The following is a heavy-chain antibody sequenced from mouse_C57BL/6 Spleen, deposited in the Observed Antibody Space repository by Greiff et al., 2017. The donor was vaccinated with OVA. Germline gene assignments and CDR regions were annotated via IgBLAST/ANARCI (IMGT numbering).Heavy chain of an antibody. D-gene: IGHD1-1*01. J-gene: IGHJ2*01. Sequence: QVQLQQPGAELVKPGASVKVSCKASGYTFTSYWMHWVKQRPGQGLEWIGRIHPSDSDTNYNQKFKGKATLTVDKSSSTAYMQLSILTSEDSAVYYCAIYYGSSSYYFDYWGQGTTLTVSS. CDR2: IHPSDSDT. CDR3: AIYYGSSSYYFDY. V-gene: IGHV1-74*01. CDR1: GYTFTSYW.